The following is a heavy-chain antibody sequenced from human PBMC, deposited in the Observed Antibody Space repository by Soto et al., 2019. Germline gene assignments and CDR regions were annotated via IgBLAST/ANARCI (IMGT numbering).Heavy chain of an antibody. D-gene: IGHD2-15*01. Sequence: SETLSLTCTVSGGSISSSSYYWGWIRQPPGKGLEWIGSIYHSGSTYYNPSLKSRVTISVDTSKNQFSLKLSSVTAADTAVYYCARGRYCSGGSCYIDYWGQGTLVTVSS. V-gene: IGHV4-39*01. CDR1: GGSISSSSYY. J-gene: IGHJ4*02. CDR3: ARGRYCSGGSCYIDY. CDR2: IYHSGST.